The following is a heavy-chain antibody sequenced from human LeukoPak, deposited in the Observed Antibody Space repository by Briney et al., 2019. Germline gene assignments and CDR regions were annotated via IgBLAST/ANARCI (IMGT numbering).Heavy chain of an antibody. CDR1: GLTFSSYA. V-gene: IGHV3-23*01. CDR2: INDNGDGT. J-gene: IGHJ6*02. CDR3: ARDGASIDDQYYGLDV. Sequence: GGSLRLSCAASGLTFSSYAMSWVRQAPGKGLKWVSTINDNGDGTYYADSVKGRFTISRDNSYNTVSLQMNSLRDEDTGVYYCARDGASIDDQYYGLDVWGQGTTVTVSS. D-gene: IGHD1-1*01.